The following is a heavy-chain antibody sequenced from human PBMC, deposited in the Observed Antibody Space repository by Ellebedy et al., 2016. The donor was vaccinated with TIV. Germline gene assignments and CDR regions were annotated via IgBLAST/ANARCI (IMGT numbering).Heavy chain of an antibody. CDR2: VNHNGEIT. CDR1: GGSLKPKY. J-gene: IGHJ5*02. V-gene: IGHV4-34*01. D-gene: IGHD1-7*01. CDR3: ARSQNYFDP. Sequence: MPSETLSLPCAVYGGSLKPKYWTWIRQPPGKGLEWIGEVNHNGEITNYNPSLKSPFTISLDTSKNQIFLTLSSVTAADTAVYYCARSQNYFDPWGQGTLVTVSS.